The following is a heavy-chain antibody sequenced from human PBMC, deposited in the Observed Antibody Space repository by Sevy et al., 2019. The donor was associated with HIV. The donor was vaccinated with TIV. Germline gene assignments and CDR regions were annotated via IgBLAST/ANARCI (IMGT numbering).Heavy chain of an antibody. V-gene: IGHV3-30*18. D-gene: IGHD6-19*01. CDR2: ISYGGTNK. CDR1: GFTFSNYG. J-gene: IGHJ4*02. Sequence: GGCLRLSCAASGFTFSNYGIHWVRQAPGKGLEWMAAISYGGTNKYYTDSVKGRFTISRDNSKNTLYLQMNSLRAEDTAVAYCAKDSSSQWLNYFFDYWGQGTLVTVSS. CDR3: AKDSSSQWLNYFFDY.